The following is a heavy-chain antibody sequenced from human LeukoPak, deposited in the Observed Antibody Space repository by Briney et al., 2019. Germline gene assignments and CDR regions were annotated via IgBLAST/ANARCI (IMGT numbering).Heavy chain of an antibody. D-gene: IGHD3-3*01. J-gene: IGHJ6*02. Sequence: PMASVKVSCKASGGTFSSYAISRVRQAPGQGLEWMGGIIPIFGTANYAQKFQGRVTITTDESTSTAYMELSSLRSEDTAVYYCARDIAKTRGGVYYYYGMDVWGQGTTVTVSS. CDR1: GGTFSSYA. CDR2: IIPIFGTA. CDR3: ARDIAKTRGGVYYYYGMDV. V-gene: IGHV1-69*05.